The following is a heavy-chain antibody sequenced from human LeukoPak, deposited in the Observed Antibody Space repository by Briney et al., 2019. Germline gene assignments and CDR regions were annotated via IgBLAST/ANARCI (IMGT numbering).Heavy chain of an antibody. D-gene: IGHD1-26*01. V-gene: IGHV3-11*06. Sequence: SGGSLRLSCAASGFTFSDYYMSWIRQAPGKGLEWVSSISSSSSYIYYADSVKGRFTISRDNAKNSLYLQMNSLRAEDTAVYYCARDPYSGSYGNYYYYFMDVWGKGTTVTISS. CDR1: GFTFSDYY. CDR2: ISSSSSYI. J-gene: IGHJ6*03. CDR3: ARDPYSGSYGNYYYYFMDV.